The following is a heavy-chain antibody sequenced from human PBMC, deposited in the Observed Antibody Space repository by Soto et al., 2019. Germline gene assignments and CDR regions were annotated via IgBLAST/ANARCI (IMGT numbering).Heavy chain of an antibody. V-gene: IGHV4-34*01. J-gene: IGHJ4*02. CDR3: ARDGTGFDY. Sequence: QVQLQQWGAGLLKTSETLSLTCAVYGGSFSGYYWSWIRQPPGKGLEWIGEINHSGSTKYTPSLKSRVTISVDTYKNQFALKLSSVNAAATAVYYCARDGTGFDYWGQGILVTVSS. CDR1: GGSFSGYY. CDR2: INHSGST.